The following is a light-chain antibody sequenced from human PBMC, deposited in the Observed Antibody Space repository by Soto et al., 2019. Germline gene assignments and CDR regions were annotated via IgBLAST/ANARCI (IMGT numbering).Light chain of an antibody. V-gene: IGLV2-14*01. J-gene: IGLJ2*01. CDR2: DVS. Sequence: QPASVSGSPGQSITISCTGTSSDVGGYNYVSWYQQHPGKAPKLMIYDVSNRPSGVSNRFSGSKSGNTASLTISGLQAEDEADYYCSSYTSSSTAVFGGGTKLTVL. CDR3: SSYTSSSTAV. CDR1: SSDVGGYNY.